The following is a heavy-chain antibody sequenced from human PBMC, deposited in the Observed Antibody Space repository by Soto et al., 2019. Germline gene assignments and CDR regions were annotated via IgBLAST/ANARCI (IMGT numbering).Heavy chain of an antibody. CDR2: IIPIFGTA. V-gene: IGHV1-69*06. Sequence: QVQLVQSGAEVKKPGSSVKVSCKASGGTFSSYAISWVRQAPGQGLEWMGGIIPIFGTANYAQKFQGRVTMTTDTSTSTAYMELRSLRSDDTAVYYCAVAGKNYYYGMDVWGQGTTVTVSS. J-gene: IGHJ6*02. CDR1: GGTFSSYA. CDR3: AVAGKNYYYGMDV. D-gene: IGHD6-19*01.